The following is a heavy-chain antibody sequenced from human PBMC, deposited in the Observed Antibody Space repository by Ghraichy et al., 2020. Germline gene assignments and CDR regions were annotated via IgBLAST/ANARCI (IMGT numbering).Heavy chain of an antibody. J-gene: IGHJ4*02. Sequence: GGSLRLSCSASGFTFSSYAVSWVRQAPGKGLEWVSAISGSGGSTYYADSVKGRFTISRDNSKNTLYLQMNSLRAEDTAVYYCAKGRITMIIVVTALDYWGQGTLVTVSS. V-gene: IGHV3-23*01. CDR2: ISGSGGST. CDR1: GFTFSSYA. CDR3: AKGRITMIIVVTALDY. D-gene: IGHD3-22*01.